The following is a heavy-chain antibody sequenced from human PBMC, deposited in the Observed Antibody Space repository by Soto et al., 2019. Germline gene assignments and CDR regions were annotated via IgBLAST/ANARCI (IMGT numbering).Heavy chain of an antibody. Sequence: SATLSLTCAVYGGSFSGYYWSWIRQPPGKGLEWIGEINHSGSTNYNPSLKSRVTISVDTSKNQFSLKLSSVTAADTAVYYCARACQQQLVHWFDPWGQGTLVTVSS. D-gene: IGHD6-13*01. CDR2: INHSGST. CDR1: GGSFSGYY. J-gene: IGHJ5*02. CDR3: ARACQQQLVHWFDP. V-gene: IGHV4-34*01.